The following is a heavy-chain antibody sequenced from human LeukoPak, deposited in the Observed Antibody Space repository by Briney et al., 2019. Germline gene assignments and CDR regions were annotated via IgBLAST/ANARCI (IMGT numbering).Heavy chain of an antibody. J-gene: IGHJ4*02. CDR1: GGSFSGYY. CDR3: ATWVVSPFVY. CDR2: INHSGST. D-gene: IGHD6-19*01. V-gene: IGHV4-34*01. Sequence: SETLSLTRAVYGGSFSGYYWSWIRQPPGKGLEWIGEINHSGSTNYNPSLKSRVTISVDTSKNQFSLKLSSVTAADTAVYYCATWVVSPFVYWGQGTLVTVSS.